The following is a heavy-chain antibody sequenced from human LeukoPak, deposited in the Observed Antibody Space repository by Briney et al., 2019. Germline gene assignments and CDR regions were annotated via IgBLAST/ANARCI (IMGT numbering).Heavy chain of an antibody. CDR1: GFTFSSYE. CDR2: ISHSGSTI. CDR3: ARSWWIQQGVYSSGNNYYYGMDV. D-gene: IGHD5-18*01. J-gene: IGHJ6*02. V-gene: IGHV3-48*03. Sequence: GGSLRLSCAASGFTFSSYEMNWVRQAPGKGLEWVSYISHSGSTIFYADSVKGRFTISRDNAKNSLYLQMNSLRAEDTAVYYCARSWWIQQGVYSSGNNYYYGMDVWGQGTTVTVSS.